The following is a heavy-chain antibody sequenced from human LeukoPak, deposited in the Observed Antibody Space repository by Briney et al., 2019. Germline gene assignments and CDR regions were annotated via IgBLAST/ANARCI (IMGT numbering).Heavy chain of an antibody. CDR2: TYRSGST. J-gene: IGHJ6*03. Sequence: SETLSLTCAVSGGSFSGYYWSWIRQSPGKGLEWIGETYRSGSTNYNPSLKSRVTISLDTSKNQFSLKLSSVTAADTAVYYCARHYYDSSGLYYYYYMDVWGKGTTVTISS. V-gene: IGHV4-34*01. CDR1: GGSFSGYY. D-gene: IGHD3-22*01. CDR3: ARHYYDSSGLYYYYYMDV.